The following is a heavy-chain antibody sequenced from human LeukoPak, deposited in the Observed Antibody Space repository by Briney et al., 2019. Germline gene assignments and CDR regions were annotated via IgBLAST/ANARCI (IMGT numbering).Heavy chain of an antibody. CDR2: ISSSSSYI. V-gene: IGHV3-21*01. CDR3: ARVGIAAAGTDY. CDR1: GFTFSSYS. Sequence: GGSLRLSCAASGFTFSSYSMNWVRQAPGKGLEWVSSISSSSSYIYYADSVKGRFTTSRDNAKSSLYLQMNGLRAEDTAVYYCARVGIAAAGTDYWGQGTLVTVSS. D-gene: IGHD6-13*01. J-gene: IGHJ4*02.